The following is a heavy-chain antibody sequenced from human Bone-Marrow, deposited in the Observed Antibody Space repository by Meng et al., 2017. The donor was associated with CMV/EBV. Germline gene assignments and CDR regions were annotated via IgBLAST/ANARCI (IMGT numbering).Heavy chain of an antibody. V-gene: IGHV4-61*01. Sequence: SETLSLTCTVSGGSISSSSYYWSWIRQPPGKGLEWIGYMYNSGSTNYNPSLKSRVTTSVDTSKNQFSLKLSSVTAADTAVYYCARVRGYCSTTSCHSFMDVWGQGTTVTVSS. CDR2: MYNSGST. CDR3: ARVRGYCSTTSCHSFMDV. D-gene: IGHD2-2*01. CDR1: GGSISSSSYY. J-gene: IGHJ6*02.